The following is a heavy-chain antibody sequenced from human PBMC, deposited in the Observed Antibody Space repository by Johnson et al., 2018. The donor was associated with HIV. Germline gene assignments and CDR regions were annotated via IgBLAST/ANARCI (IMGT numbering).Heavy chain of an antibody. D-gene: IGHD6-6*01. CDR3: ARDITAARPSAFDI. J-gene: IGHJ3*02. V-gene: IGHV3-20*04. CDR1: GFIFHDYG. Sequence: EVQLVESGGGVVQTGRSLRLSCAASGFIFHDYGMSWVRQAPGKGLEWVSGINWNGGSTGYADSVKGRFTISRDNAKNSLYLQMNSLRAEDTAVYYCARDITAARPSAFDIWGQGTMVTVSS. CDR2: INWNGGST.